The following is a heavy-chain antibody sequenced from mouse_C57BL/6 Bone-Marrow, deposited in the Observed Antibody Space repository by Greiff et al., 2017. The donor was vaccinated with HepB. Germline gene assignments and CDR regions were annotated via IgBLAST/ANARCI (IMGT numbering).Heavy chain of an antibody. J-gene: IGHJ1*03. Sequence: EVKLVESGGGLVQPKGSLKLSCAASGFSFNTYAMNWVRQAPGKGLEWVARIRSKSNNYAAYYADSVKDRFTISRDDSESMLYLQMNNLKTEDTAMYYCVRQDGSSYGGYFDVWGTGTTVTVSS. CDR1: GFSFNTYA. CDR3: VRQDGSSYGGYFDV. CDR2: IRSKSNNYAA. V-gene: IGHV10-1*01. D-gene: IGHD1-1*01.